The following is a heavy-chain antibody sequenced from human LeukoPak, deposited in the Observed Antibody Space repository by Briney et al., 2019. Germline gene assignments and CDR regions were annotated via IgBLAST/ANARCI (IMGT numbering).Heavy chain of an antibody. CDR3: ARADYGGDDGAFDI. CDR1: GFAVSRYG. Sequence: RSYVTPGFAVSRYGVDFGGQALIKRMEWISYISSSGRTIYYADSLKGRFTISRDNAKNSLYLQMNSLRAEDTAVYYCARADYGGDDGAFDIWGQGTMVTVSS. J-gene: IGHJ3*02. V-gene: IGHV3-48*03. D-gene: IGHD4-23*01. CDR2: ISSSGRTI.